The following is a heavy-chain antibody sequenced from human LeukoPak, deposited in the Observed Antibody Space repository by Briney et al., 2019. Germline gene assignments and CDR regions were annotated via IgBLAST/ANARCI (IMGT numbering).Heavy chain of an antibody. Sequence: PSQTLSLICTVSVGFVSRGSYYWSWIRQPPGRGLEWIGFIYYSGSTNYNPSLQSRVTISIDTSNNQFSLKLSSVTAADTAVDYCAVYRGSGSYFDYWGQGALVTVSS. CDR2: IYYSGST. CDR3: AVYRGSGSYFDY. D-gene: IGHD3-10*01. J-gene: IGHJ4*02. CDR1: VGFVSRGSYY. V-gene: IGHV4-61*01.